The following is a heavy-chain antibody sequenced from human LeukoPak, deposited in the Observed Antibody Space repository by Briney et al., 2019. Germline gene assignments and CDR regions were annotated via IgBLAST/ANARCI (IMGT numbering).Heavy chain of an antibody. CDR1: GGSFSGYY. CDR2: INHSGST. J-gene: IGHJ5*02. Sequence: PSETLSLTCAVYGGSFSGYYWSWIRQPPGKGLEWIGEINHSGSTNYNPSLKSRVTISVDMSKNQFSLKLSSVTAADTAVYYCATAYSGSDHNWFDPWGQGTLVTVSS. D-gene: IGHD1-26*01. V-gene: IGHV4-34*01. CDR3: ATAYSGSDHNWFDP.